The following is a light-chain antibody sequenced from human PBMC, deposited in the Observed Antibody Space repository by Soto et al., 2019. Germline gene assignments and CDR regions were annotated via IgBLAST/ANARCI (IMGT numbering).Light chain of an antibody. CDR2: GNN. V-gene: IGLV1-44*01. Sequence: QSVLTQPPSASGTPGQRVTISCSGSSSNIGRNTVNWYQQFPGTAPKLLICGNNQRPSGIPDRFYGSKSGTSASLAISGLQSEDEDDYYCVAWDDSLSGPVFGGGTKLTVL. CDR1: SSNIGRNT. J-gene: IGLJ3*02. CDR3: VAWDDSLSGPV.